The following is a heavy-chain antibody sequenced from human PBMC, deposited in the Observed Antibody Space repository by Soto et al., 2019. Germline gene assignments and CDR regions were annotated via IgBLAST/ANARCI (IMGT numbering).Heavy chain of an antibody. Sequence: EVQLVESGGGLVQPGGSLRLSCAASGFIFSNYEMNWVRQAPGKGLQWVSFISPTGNKIYYGESVKGRFTISRDNAKNSVLLQMNRLAAGDTAVYFCARSFRRFSAPDYWGQGTLVTVAS. CDR3: ARSFRRFSAPDY. D-gene: IGHD2-15*01. J-gene: IGHJ4*02. V-gene: IGHV3-48*03. CDR2: ISPTGNKI. CDR1: GFIFSNYE.